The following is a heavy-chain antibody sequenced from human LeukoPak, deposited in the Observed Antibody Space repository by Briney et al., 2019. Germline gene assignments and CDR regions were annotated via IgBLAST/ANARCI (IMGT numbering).Heavy chain of an antibody. Sequence: AGTLRLSCAASGFTFSSYDMHWIRQAPGKGLEWVSAISTTGDTYYPGSVKGRFTISRETAKNPLYLQMNSLTAADTAVYYCARVFYGSGTPGAFDIWGQGTMVTVSS. V-gene: IGHV3-13*04. CDR2: ISTTGDT. J-gene: IGHJ3*02. D-gene: IGHD3-10*01. CDR1: GFTFSSYD. CDR3: ARVFYGSGTPGAFDI.